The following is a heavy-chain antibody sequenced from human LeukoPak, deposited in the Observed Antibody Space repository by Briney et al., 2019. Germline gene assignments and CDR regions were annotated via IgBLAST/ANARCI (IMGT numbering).Heavy chain of an antibody. J-gene: IGHJ4*02. D-gene: IGHD4-17*01. CDR2: IYYSGST. V-gene: IGHV4-59*12. CDR3: ARGAADYGDYAYFDY. CDR1: GGSISSYY. Sequence: SETLSLTCTVSGGSISSYYWSWIRQPPGKGLEWIGYIYYSGSTNYNPSLKSRVTISVDTSKNQFSLQLNSVTPEDTAVYYCARGAADYGDYAYFDYWGQGTLVTVSS.